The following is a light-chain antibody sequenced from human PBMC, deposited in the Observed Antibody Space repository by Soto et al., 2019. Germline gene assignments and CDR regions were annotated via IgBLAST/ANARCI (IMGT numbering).Light chain of an antibody. V-gene: IGLV2-14*01. CDR3: SSFTSTTTPVV. Sequence: QSALTQPASMSGSPGQSITISCTGTSSDVGPYNYVSWYQQHPGKAPKLMIYEVSHRPPGVSNRFSGSKSGNTASLTISGLQAEDEADYYCSSFTSTTTPVVFGGGTKLTVL. J-gene: IGLJ2*01. CDR2: EVS. CDR1: SSDVGPYNY.